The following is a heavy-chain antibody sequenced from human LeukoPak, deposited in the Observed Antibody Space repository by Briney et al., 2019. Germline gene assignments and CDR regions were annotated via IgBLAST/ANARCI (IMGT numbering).Heavy chain of an antibody. Sequence: ASVKVSCKASGYTFTGYYMHWVRQAPGQGLEWMGWINPNSGGTNYAQRFQGRVTMTRDTSISTAYMELSRLRSDDTAVYYCARYDYSNLDMAEYFQHWGQGTLVTVSS. CDR3: ARYDYSNLDMAEYFQH. D-gene: IGHD4-11*01. V-gene: IGHV1-2*02. CDR1: GYTFTGYY. J-gene: IGHJ1*01. CDR2: INPNSGGT.